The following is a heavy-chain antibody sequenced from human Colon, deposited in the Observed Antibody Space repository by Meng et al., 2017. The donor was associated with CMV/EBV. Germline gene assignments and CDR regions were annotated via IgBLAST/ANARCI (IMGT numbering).Heavy chain of an antibody. J-gene: IGHJ4*02. D-gene: IGHD3-16*01. Sequence: QVQLVQSGGXXVEPGXSLRLSCAASGFIFSDYYMTWIREAPGKGLEWVSYISPTGSDTNYADSVRGRFTISRDNAKNSLFLQMSSLTAEDTAVYYCVKGHTMINSWGQGTLGTVTS. CDR2: ISPTGSDT. CDR1: GFIFSDYY. CDR3: VKGHTMINS. V-gene: IGHV3-11*05.